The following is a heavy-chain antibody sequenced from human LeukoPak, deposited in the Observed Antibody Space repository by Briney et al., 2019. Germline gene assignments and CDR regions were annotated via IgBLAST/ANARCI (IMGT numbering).Heavy chain of an antibody. CDR1: GFTFSSYS. V-gene: IGHV3-21*01. D-gene: IGHD6-19*01. J-gene: IGHJ4*02. CDR3: AKDKQWLVGYFDY. Sequence: PGRSLRLSCAASGFTFSSYSMNWVRQAPGKGLEWVSSISSSSSYIYYADSVKGRFTISRDNAKNSLYLQMNSLRAEDTAVYYCAKDKQWLVGYFDYWGQGTLVTVSS. CDR2: ISSSSSYI.